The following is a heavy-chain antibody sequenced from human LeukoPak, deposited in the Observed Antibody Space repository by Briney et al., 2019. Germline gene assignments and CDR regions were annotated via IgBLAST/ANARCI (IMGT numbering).Heavy chain of an antibody. CDR3: ARFFQPNLDY. V-gene: IGHV1-2*06. CDR1: GYTFTGYY. J-gene: IGHJ4*02. D-gene: IGHD1-14*01. CDR2: INPNSGGT. Sequence: ASVKVSCKASGYTFTGYYMHWGPQAPGQGLEWIGRINPNSGGTNYEKKFQGRVTMTRDTSITTAYMELSRLRSDDAAVYYCARFFQPNLDYWGQGTLVTVSS.